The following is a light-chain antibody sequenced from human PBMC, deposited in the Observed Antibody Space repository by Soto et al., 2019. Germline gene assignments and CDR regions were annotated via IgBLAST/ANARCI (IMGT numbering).Light chain of an antibody. CDR2: GAS. CDR1: QSVSSSN. CDR3: QQYGSTPLT. Sequence: EIVLTQSPGTLSLAPGERATLSCRARQSVSSSNLAWYQQKTGQAPRLLIYGASSRATGIPDRFSGSGSGTDVTLTISRLESEDFAVYYCQQYGSTPLTFGGGTKVEIK. J-gene: IGKJ4*01. V-gene: IGKV3-20*01.